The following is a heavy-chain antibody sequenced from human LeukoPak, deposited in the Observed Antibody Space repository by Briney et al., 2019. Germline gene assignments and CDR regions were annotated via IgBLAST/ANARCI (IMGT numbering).Heavy chain of an antibody. J-gene: IGHJ5*02. CDR2: IWYDGSNK. Sequence: PGRSLRLSCAASGFTFSSYGMHWVRQAPGKGLEGVAVIWYDGSNKYYADSVKGRFTISRDTSKNTLYLQMNGLRAEDTAVYYCAKERGSTTLNWFDPWGQGTLVTVSS. D-gene: IGHD2-2*01. CDR3: AKERGSTTLNWFDP. V-gene: IGHV3-33*06. CDR1: GFTFSSYG.